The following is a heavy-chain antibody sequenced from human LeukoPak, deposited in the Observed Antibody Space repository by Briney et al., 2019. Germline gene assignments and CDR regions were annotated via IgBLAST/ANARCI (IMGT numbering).Heavy chain of an antibody. J-gene: IGHJ4*02. V-gene: IGHV4-39*01. D-gene: IGHD3-22*01. CDR1: GGSISSSSYY. CDR2: IYYSGST. Sequence: SETLSLTCTVSGGSISSSSYYWGWIRQPPGKGLEWIGSIYYSGSTYYNPSLKSRVTISVDTSKNQFSLKLSSVTAADTAVYYCARHSGYIGSSGSDYWGQGTLVTVSS. CDR3: ARHSGYIGSSGSDY.